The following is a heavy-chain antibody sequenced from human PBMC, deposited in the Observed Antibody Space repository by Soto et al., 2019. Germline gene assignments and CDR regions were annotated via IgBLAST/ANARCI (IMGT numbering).Heavy chain of an antibody. CDR3: TRGAPSGTFYDY. D-gene: IGHD6-13*01. CDR2: IKSKRDGGTI. Sequence: PGGSLRLSCAASGFTFSNDLMTWVRQAPGKGLEWIGRIKSKRDGGTIDDAAPVRGRFTISRDDSTNTLYLQMNNLKTEDTAIYYCTRGAPSGTFYDYWGQGTLVTVSS. CDR1: GFTFSNDL. V-gene: IGHV3-15*01. J-gene: IGHJ4*02.